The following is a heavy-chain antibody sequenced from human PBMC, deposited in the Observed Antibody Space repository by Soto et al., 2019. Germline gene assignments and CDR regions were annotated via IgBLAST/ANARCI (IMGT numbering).Heavy chain of an antibody. CDR2: IYYSGST. J-gene: IGHJ5*02. CDR3: ARWWSGSRQGFDP. CDR1: GGSISSGDYY. V-gene: IGHV4-31*03. Sequence: QVQLQESGPGLVKPSQTLSLTCTVSGGSISSGDYYWSWIRQHPGKGLEWIGYIYYSGSTYYNPSTKCRITISVDPSKNHFSLKLSSVTAPHTAVYYCARWWSGSRQGFDPWGQGTLVTVSS. D-gene: IGHD3-3*01.